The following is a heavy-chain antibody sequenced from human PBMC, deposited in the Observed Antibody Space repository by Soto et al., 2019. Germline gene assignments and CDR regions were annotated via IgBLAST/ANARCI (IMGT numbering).Heavy chain of an antibody. J-gene: IGHJ3*02. CDR2: IYHSGST. CDR1: GYSISSGYY. Sequence: SETLSLSCAVSGYSISSGYYWGWIRQPPGKGLEWIGSIYHSGSTYYNPSLKSRVTISVDTSKNQFSLKLSSVTAADTAVYYCARLLTGTHAFAIWGQGTMVT. V-gene: IGHV4-38-2*01. CDR3: ARLLTGTHAFAI. D-gene: IGHD1-20*01.